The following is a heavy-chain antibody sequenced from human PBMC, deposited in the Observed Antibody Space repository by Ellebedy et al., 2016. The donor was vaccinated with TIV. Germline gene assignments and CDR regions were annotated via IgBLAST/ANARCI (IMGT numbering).Heavy chain of an antibody. CDR1: GYTFTSYY. J-gene: IGHJ6*02. Sequence: AASVKVSCRASGYTFTSYYMHWVRQAPGQGLEWMGVIDPSGGSTDYAQKFQGRVTMTRDTSTSTAYMELSSLRSDVTAVYYCARVRIVGSSSPYYNGMDVWGQGTTVTVSS. D-gene: IGHD1-26*01. CDR2: IDPSGGST. CDR3: ARVRIVGSSSPYYNGMDV. V-gene: IGHV1-46*01.